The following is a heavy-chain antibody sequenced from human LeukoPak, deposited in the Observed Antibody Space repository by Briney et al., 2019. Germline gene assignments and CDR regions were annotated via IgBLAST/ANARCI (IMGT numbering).Heavy chain of an antibody. CDR2: ISGSGGST. Sequence: GGSLRLSCAASGFTFSIYVMSWVRQAPGKGLGWVSAISGSGGSTYYADSVKGRFTTSRDNSKNTLYLQMNSLGADDTAVYYCAKGNWRYFDYWGQGTLVTVSS. D-gene: IGHD1-1*01. CDR1: GFTFSIYV. CDR3: AKGNWRYFDY. V-gene: IGHV3-23*01. J-gene: IGHJ4*02.